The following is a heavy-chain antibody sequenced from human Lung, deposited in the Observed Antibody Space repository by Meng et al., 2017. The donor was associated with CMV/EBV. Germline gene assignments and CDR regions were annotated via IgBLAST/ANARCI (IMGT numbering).Heavy chain of an antibody. CDR1: GFNFRTYS. CDR2: ISSSNTYI. V-gene: IGHV3-21*01. J-gene: IGHJ4*01. Sequence: ESXKISXAASGFNFRTYSMNWVRQAPGKGLEWVASISSSNTYIYYADSVKGRFTISRDNAKNSLYLQMNSLRAEDTAVYYCARETGSSGWYGPGYWGRGTLVTVSS. CDR3: ARETGSSGWYGPGY. D-gene: IGHD6-19*01.